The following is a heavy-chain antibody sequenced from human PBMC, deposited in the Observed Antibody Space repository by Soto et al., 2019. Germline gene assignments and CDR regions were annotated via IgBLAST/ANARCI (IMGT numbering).Heavy chain of an antibody. Sequence: QVQLVQSGAEVKKPGSSVKVSCKASGGTFSSYAISWVRQAPGQGLEWMGGIIPIFGTANYAQKFQGRVTITADESTSTAYMELSSLRAEDTAVYYCGGYANYYYGMDVWGQGTTVTVSS. D-gene: IGHD5-12*01. V-gene: IGHV1-69*12. CDR3: GGYANYYYGMDV. J-gene: IGHJ6*02. CDR1: GGTFSSYA. CDR2: IIPIFGTA.